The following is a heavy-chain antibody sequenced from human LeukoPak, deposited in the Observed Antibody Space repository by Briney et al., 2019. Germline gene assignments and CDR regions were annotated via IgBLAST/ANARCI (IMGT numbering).Heavy chain of an antibody. CDR3: ARARHSITMIVVFDY. CDR2: INHSGST. D-gene: IGHD3-22*01. J-gene: IGHJ4*02. V-gene: IGHV4-34*01. Sequence: SETLSLTCAVYGGSFSGYYWSWIRQPPGKGLEWIGEINHSGSTIYNPSLKSRVTISGDTSKNQFSLKLSSVTAADTAVYYCARARHSITMIVVFDYWGQGTLVTVSS. CDR1: GGSFSGYY.